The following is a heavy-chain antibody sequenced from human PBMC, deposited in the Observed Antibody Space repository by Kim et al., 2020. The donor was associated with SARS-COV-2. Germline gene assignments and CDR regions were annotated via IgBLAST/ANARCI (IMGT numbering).Heavy chain of an antibody. D-gene: IGHD2-8*02. CDR1: GHTLTELP. J-gene: IGHJ6*02. Sequence: ASVKVSCKVSGHTLTELPMHWVRHAPGKGLEWMGGLDPEDGEVLYAQKFQGRVTMTEDTSTDTAYMELSSLRSEDTALYYCATDTGPFCTGAVCRLGAYYAMDVWGQGTTVTVSS. V-gene: IGHV1-24*01. CDR2: LDPEDGEV. CDR3: ATDTGPFCTGAVCRLGAYYAMDV.